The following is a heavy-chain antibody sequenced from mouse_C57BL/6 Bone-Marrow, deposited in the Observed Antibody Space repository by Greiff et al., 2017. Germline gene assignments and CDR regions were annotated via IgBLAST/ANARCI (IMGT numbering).Heavy chain of an antibody. Sequence: EVQRVESGGDLVKPGGSLKLSCAASGFTFSSYGMSWVRQTPDKRLAWVATISSGGSYTYYPASVKGRFTISRDNAKNTLYMQMSSLKSEDTAMYYCARRAYYDYDEAMDYWGQGTSVTVSS. CDR1: GFTFSSYG. V-gene: IGHV5-6*01. J-gene: IGHJ4*01. D-gene: IGHD2-4*01. CDR2: ISSGGSYT. CDR3: ARRAYYDYDEAMDY.